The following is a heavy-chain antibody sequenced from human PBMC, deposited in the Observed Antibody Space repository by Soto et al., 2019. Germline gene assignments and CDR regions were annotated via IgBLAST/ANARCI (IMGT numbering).Heavy chain of an antibody. Sequence: QVQLVESGGGVVQPGRSLRLSCAASGFTFSSYAMHWVRQAPGKGLEWVAVISYDGSNKYYADSVKGRFTISRDNSKNTLYLQMNSLRAEDTAVYYCASPIVGAADDAFDIWGQGTMVTVSS. CDR1: GFTFSSYA. D-gene: IGHD1-26*01. CDR3: ASPIVGAADDAFDI. J-gene: IGHJ3*02. V-gene: IGHV3-30-3*01. CDR2: ISYDGSNK.